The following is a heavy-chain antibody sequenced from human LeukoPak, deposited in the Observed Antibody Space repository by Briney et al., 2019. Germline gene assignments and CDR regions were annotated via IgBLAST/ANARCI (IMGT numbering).Heavy chain of an antibody. CDR3: AKDRYGWKGPMDV. CDR2: VSYDGSNK. Sequence: PGGSLRLSCAASGFTFSSYGMHWVRQAPGKGLEWVAVVSYDGSNKYYADSVKGRFTISRDYSKNTLYLQMNSLRAEDTAVYYCAKDRYGWKGPMDVWGQGTTVTVSS. J-gene: IGHJ6*02. D-gene: IGHD1-1*01. V-gene: IGHV3-30*18. CDR1: GFTFSSYG.